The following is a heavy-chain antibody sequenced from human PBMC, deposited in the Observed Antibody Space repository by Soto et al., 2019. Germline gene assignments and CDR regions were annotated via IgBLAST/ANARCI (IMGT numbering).Heavy chain of an antibody. Sequence: QVQLVESGGGVVQPGQSLRLSCAASGFTFSTYGMHWVRQAPGKGLAWVAVIWYDGSNKYHGDSLKGRFTISRDNSKNTLYLQINNLRAEDTAVYYCGRDGALGDTAVVDSWGQGTLVTVSS. CDR2: IWYDGSNK. D-gene: IGHD5-18*01. CDR1: GFTFSTYG. V-gene: IGHV3-33*01. CDR3: GRDGALGDTAVVDS. J-gene: IGHJ4*02.